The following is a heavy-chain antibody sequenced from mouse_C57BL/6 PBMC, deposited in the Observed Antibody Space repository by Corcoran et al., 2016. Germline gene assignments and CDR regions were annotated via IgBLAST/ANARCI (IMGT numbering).Heavy chain of an antibody. CDR1: GYTFTDYY. CDR3: ARGVTTALRYFDV. Sequence: EVQLQQSGPELVKPGASVKISCKASGYTFTDYYMNWVKQSHGKSLEWIGDINPNNGGTIYNQKFKGKATLTVDKSSSTAYMELRSLTSEDTAVYYCARGVTTALRYFDVWGTGTTVTVSS. D-gene: IGHD1-2*01. J-gene: IGHJ1*03. CDR2: INPNNGGT. V-gene: IGHV1-26*01.